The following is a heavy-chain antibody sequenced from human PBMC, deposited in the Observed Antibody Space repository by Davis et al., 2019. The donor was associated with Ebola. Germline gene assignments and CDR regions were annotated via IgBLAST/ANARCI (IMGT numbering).Heavy chain of an antibody. CDR3: ARGRMLYYMDV. CDR1: GFTFSSYA. V-gene: IGHV3-30-3*01. D-gene: IGHD2-15*01. CDR2: ISYDGSNK. J-gene: IGHJ6*03. Sequence: GESLKISCAASGFTFSSYAMHWVRQAPGKGLEWVAVISYDGSNKYYADSVKGRFTISRDNSKNTLYLQMNSLRAEDTAVYYCARGRMLYYMDVWGKGTTVTVSS.